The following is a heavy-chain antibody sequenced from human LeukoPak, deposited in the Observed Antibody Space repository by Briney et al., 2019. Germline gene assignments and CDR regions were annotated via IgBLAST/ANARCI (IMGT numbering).Heavy chain of an antibody. V-gene: IGHV1-2*04. CDR3: ASSYSSGRDNWFDP. CDR2: INPNSGGT. CDR1: GCTFTGYY. D-gene: IGHD6-19*01. J-gene: IGHJ5*02. Sequence: ASVKVSCKASGCTFTGYYMHWVRQAPGQGLEWVGWINPNSGGTNYAQKFQGWVTMTRDTSISTAYMELSRLRSDDTAVYYCASSYSSGRDNWFDPWGQGTLVTVSS.